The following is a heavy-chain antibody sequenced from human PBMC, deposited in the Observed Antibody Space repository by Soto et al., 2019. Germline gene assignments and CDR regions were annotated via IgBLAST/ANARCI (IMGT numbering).Heavy chain of an antibody. Sequence: SETLSLTCTVSGRSMSGYYWSWIRQPAGERLEWIGRIYTSGTTDFNPSLKGRVTMSVDTSKNQFSLKLTSVTAADTALYYCAREDYYDTGYYVVWGQGTQVAVSS. CDR3: AREDYYDTGYYVV. CDR1: GRSMSGYY. J-gene: IGHJ4*02. V-gene: IGHV4-4*07. D-gene: IGHD3-9*01. CDR2: IYTSGTT.